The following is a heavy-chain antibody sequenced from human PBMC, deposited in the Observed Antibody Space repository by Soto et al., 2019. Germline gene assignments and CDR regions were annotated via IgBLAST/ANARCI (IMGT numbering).Heavy chain of an antibody. CDR1: GFTFRSYG. J-gene: IGHJ3*02. CDR2: IWYAGSNK. CDR3: AIGVPPMNAFDI. V-gene: IGHV3-33*01. Sequence: PGGSLRLSCAASGFTFRSYGMHWVRQAPGKGLEWVAVIWYAGSNKYYADSVKGRFTISRDNSKNTLYLQMNSLRAEDTAVYYCAIGVPPMNAFDIWGQGTMVTVSS. D-gene: IGHD3-22*01.